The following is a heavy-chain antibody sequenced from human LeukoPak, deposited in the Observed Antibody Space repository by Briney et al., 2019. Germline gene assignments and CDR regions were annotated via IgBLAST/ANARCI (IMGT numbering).Heavy chain of an antibody. Sequence: GGSLRLSCAASGFTFSSIAMTWVRQAPGKGLEWVSTIRSNGETTYNADSVKGRFTISRDNSKETLYLQLNSLRVGDTAIYYCAKGQELDDGVFDSWGQGTLVTVSS. CDR2: IRSNGETT. D-gene: IGHD1-1*01. J-gene: IGHJ4*02. V-gene: IGHV3-23*01. CDR3: AKGQELDDGVFDS. CDR1: GFTFSSIA.